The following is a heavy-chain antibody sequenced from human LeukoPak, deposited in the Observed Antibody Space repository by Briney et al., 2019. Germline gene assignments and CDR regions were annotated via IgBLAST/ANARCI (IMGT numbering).Heavy chain of an antibody. Sequence: GASVKVSCKASGYTFTSYYMHWVRQAPGQGLEWMGIINPSGGSTSYAQKFQGRVTMTRDTSTSTVYMELSSLRSEDTAVYYCARVVAPTTVVTHGSFDYWGQGTLVTVSS. CDR3: ARVVAPTTVVTHGSFDY. CDR1: GYTFTSYY. D-gene: IGHD4-23*01. J-gene: IGHJ4*02. V-gene: IGHV1-46*01. CDR2: INPSGGST.